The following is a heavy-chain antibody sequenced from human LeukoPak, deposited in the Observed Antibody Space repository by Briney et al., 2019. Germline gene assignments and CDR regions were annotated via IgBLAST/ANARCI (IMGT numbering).Heavy chain of an antibody. CDR2: IIPKSGGT. CDR3: ARGSGNYYGGFDF. V-gene: IGHV1-2*02. CDR1: GYTFTDYY. D-gene: IGHD1-26*01. J-gene: IGHJ4*02. Sequence: GASVKVSCKASGYTFTDYYIHWVRQAPGQGLEWMGWIIPKSGGTNFAQKFQGRVTMTRDTSSSTAYMELSRLISDDTAVYYCARGSGNYYGGFDFWGQGTLVTVSS.